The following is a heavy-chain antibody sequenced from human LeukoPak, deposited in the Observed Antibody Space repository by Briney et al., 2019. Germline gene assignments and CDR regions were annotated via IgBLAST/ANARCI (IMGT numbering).Heavy chain of an antibody. Sequence: ASVKVSCTASGYTFTSYFMHWVRQAPGQGLEWMGIINPSGGSTSYAQKFQGRVTMTRDTSTSTVYMELSSLGSEDTAVYYCARTAGRTFDYWGQGTLVTVSS. CDR2: INPSGGST. V-gene: IGHV1-46*01. J-gene: IGHJ4*02. CDR1: GYTFTSYF. CDR3: ARTAGRTFDY. D-gene: IGHD6-6*01.